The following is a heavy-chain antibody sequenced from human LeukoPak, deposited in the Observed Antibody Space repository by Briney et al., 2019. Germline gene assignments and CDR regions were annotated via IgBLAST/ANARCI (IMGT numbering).Heavy chain of an antibody. J-gene: IGHJ4*02. CDR2: IYYSGSN. V-gene: IGHV4-39*01. D-gene: IGHD6-19*01. Sequence: SETLSLTCTVSGGSISSSSYYWGWLRPPPEEGLEWSGSIYYSGSNYYPPSLKRRVIIFVDTTKNQFSLKLSSVSAADTAVYYCARAQGQWLTQFDYWGQGTLVTVSS. CDR1: GGSISSSSYY. CDR3: ARAQGQWLTQFDY.